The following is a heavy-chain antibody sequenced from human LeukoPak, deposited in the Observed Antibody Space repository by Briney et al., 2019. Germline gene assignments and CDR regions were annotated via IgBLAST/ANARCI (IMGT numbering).Heavy chain of an antibody. J-gene: IGHJ6*02. Sequence: GGPLRLSCAASGFTFSSYEMNGFRKAPGKGLEGVSYFSSSGSTIYYADSVKGRFTISRDNAKNSLYLQMNSLRAEDTAVYYCARFAPTMVRGVINNYGMDVWGQGTTVTVSS. CDR3: ARFAPTMVRGVINNYGMDV. V-gene: IGHV3-48*03. D-gene: IGHD3-10*01. CDR2: FSSSGSTI. CDR1: GFTFSSYE.